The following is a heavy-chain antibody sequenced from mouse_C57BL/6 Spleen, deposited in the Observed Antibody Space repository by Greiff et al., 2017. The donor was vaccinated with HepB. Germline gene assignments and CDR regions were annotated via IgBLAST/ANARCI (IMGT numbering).Heavy chain of an antibody. D-gene: IGHD1-1*01. CDR3: ARRVLLRSYYYAMDY. CDR1: GYTFTSYW. CDR2: IYPGSGST. Sequence: QVHVKQPGAELVKPGASVKMSCKASGYTFTSYWITWVKQRPGQGLEWIGDIYPGSGSTNYNEKFKSKATLTVDTSSSTAYMQLSSLTSEDSAVYYCARRVLLRSYYYAMDYWGQGTSVTVSS. V-gene: IGHV1-55*01. J-gene: IGHJ4*01.